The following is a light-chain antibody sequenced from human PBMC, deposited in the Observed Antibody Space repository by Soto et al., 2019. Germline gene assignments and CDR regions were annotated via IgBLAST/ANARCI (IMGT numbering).Light chain of an antibody. CDR2: DAS. CDR1: QSISIW. Sequence: DIQMTQSPSTLSASVGDRVTITCRASQSISIWLAWYQQKPGKAPKLLIYDASSLQSGVPSRFSGRGSGTEFTLTISSLQPDDFATYYCQQYDSYSWTFGQGPKVHTK. V-gene: IGKV1-5*01. J-gene: IGKJ1*01. CDR3: QQYDSYSWT.